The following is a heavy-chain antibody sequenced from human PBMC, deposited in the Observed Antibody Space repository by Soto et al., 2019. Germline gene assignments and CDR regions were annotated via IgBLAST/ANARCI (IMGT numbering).Heavy chain of an antibody. CDR2: IYYSGIT. V-gene: IGHV4-59*01. J-gene: IGHJ5*02. Sequence: QVQLQESGPGLVKPSETLSLTCTVSGGSISSYYWSWIRQPPGKGLEWIGYIYYSGITNYNPSLQSRFTISVDTSKNQFSLRLSSVTAADTAVYCCARDLGVGDVVVPWGQGTLVTVSS. CDR3: ARDLGVGDVVVP. D-gene: IGHD2-15*01. CDR1: GGSISSYY.